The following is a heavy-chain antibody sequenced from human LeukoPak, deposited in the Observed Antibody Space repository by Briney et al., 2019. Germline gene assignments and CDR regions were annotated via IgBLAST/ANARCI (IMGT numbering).Heavy chain of an antibody. Sequence: GGSLRLSCAASGFTFSSYGMPWVRQAPGKGLEWVAVIWYDGSNKYYADSVKGRFTISRDNSKNTLYLQMNSLRAEDTAVYYCAKQKDLALGYWGQGTLVTVSS. V-gene: IGHV3-33*06. D-gene: IGHD3-16*01. CDR3: AKQKDLALGY. J-gene: IGHJ4*02. CDR1: GFTFSSYG. CDR2: IWYDGSNK.